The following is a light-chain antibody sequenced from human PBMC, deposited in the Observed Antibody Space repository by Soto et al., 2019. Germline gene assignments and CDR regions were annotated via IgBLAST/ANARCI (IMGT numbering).Light chain of an antibody. CDR1: QSISGY. CDR2: AAS. Sequence: DIHMTQSPSSLSASVGYIFTITCRASQSISGYLNWYQKKSGKAPKLLMYAASTLQSGVPSRLSGSGYGTDFTITISSMQHEDSATYYCQQYSSYSWTFGQGTKVDIK. J-gene: IGKJ1*01. CDR3: QQYSSYSWT. V-gene: IGKV1-39*01.